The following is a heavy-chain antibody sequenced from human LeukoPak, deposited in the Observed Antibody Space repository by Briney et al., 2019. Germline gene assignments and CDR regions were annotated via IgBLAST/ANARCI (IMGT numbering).Heavy chain of an antibody. V-gene: IGHV4-38-2*02. D-gene: IGHD3-16*02. Sequence: PSETLSLTCTVSGDSISSGNYWGWIRQPPGKGLEWIGSIFHTGSTYYNLSLKSRVTISVDTSKNQFSLKLSSVTAADTAVYYCARNVGELSFFDYWGQGTLVTVSS. CDR1: GDSISSGNY. J-gene: IGHJ4*02. CDR3: ARNVGELSFFDY. CDR2: IFHTGST.